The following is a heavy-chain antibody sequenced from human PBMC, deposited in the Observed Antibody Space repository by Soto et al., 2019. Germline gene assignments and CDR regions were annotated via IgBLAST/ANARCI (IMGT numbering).Heavy chain of an antibody. V-gene: IGHV3-74*01. CDR2: ISGDASTA. Sequence: GGSLRLSCSASGFTFNNYWMHWVRQVPGKGLVWVSRISGDASTAHYADFAKGRFTVSRDNAKNTVDLQMNSLRVEDTAIYYCASRDWSGGCCDLWGQGLLVTVYS. CDR3: ASRDWSGGCCDL. D-gene: IGHD2-15*01. J-gene: IGHJ5*02. CDR1: GFTFNNYW.